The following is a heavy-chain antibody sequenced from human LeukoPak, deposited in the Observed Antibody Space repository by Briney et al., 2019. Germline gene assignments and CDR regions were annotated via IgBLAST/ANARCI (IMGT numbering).Heavy chain of an antibody. J-gene: IGHJ6*02. V-gene: IGHV4-34*01. CDR3: ARAGHYFGGDRSQRYGMDV. Sequence: SETLSLTCAVYGGSFSGYYWSWIRQPPGKGLEWIGEINHSGSPNYNPSLKSRVTISVDTSKNQFSLKVSSVTAADTAAYHCARAGHYFGGDRSQRYGMDVWGRGTTVTVSS. CDR1: GGSFSGYY. CDR2: INHSGSP. D-gene: IGHD2-21*02.